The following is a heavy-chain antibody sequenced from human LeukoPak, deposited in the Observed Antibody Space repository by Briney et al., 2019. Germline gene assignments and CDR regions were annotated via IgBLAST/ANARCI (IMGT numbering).Heavy chain of an antibody. CDR1: GFTFSSYE. D-gene: IGHD3-22*01. CDR2: ICSSGSTI. J-gene: IGHJ4*02. CDR3: ARDQNSYYYDSSGGLDY. V-gene: IGHV3-48*03. Sequence: GGSLRLSCAASGFTFSSYEMNWVRQGPGEGLEWVSYICSSGSTIYYGASVTVRFTISRDNAKNSLYLQMNSLRAEDTAVYYCARDQNSYYYDSSGGLDYWGQGTLVTAS.